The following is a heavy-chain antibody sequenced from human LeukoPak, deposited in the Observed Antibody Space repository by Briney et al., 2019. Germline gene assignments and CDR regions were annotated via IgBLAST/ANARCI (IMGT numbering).Heavy chain of an antibody. CDR2: ISYDGSNK. Sequence: GRSLRLSCAASGFTFSSYGMHWVRQAPGKGLEWVAVISYDGSNKYYADSVKGRFTISRDNFENTVYLQMNSLRAEDTAVYYCARASGTGSYILDYWGQGTLLTVSP. V-gene: IGHV3-30*03. CDR1: GFTFSSYG. D-gene: IGHD1-26*01. CDR3: ARASGTGSYILDY. J-gene: IGHJ4*02.